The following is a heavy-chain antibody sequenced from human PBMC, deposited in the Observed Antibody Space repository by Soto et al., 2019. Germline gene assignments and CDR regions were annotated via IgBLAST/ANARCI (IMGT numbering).Heavy chain of an antibody. V-gene: IGHV3-30-3*01. CDR1: GFTFSSYA. CDR2: ISYDGSNK. Sequence: GSLRLSCAASGFTFSSYAMHWVRQAPGKGLEWVAVISYDGSNKYYADSVKGRFTISRDNSKNTLYLQMNSLRAEDTAVYYCARDASLEWLLYYYYGMDVWGQGTTVTVSS. D-gene: IGHD3-3*01. J-gene: IGHJ6*02. CDR3: ARDASLEWLLYYYYGMDV.